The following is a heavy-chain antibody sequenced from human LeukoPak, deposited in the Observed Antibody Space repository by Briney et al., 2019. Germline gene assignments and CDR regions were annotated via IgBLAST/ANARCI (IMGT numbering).Heavy chain of an antibody. Sequence: PSETLSLTCTVSGGSISSYYWSWIRQPPGKGLEWIGYIYYSGSTNYKSSLKSRVTISVDTSKNQFSLKLSSVTAADTAVYYCARLYSSSWQIDYWGQGTLVTVSS. D-gene: IGHD6-13*01. V-gene: IGHV4-59*12. J-gene: IGHJ4*02. CDR3: ARLYSSSWQIDY. CDR1: GGSISSYY. CDR2: IYYSGST.